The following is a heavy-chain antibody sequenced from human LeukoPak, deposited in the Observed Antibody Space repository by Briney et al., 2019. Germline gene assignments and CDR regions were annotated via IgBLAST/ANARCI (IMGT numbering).Heavy chain of an antibody. CDR3: YVGPTDY. CDR2: IKQDGSEK. CDR1: GFTFSSCW. V-gene: IGHV3-7*01. J-gene: IGHJ4*02. Sequence: GGSLRLSCAASGFTFSSCWMSWVRQAPGKGLEWVANIKQDGSEKNYLGSVKGRFTISRDNAKNSLHLQMNSLRAEDTAVYYCYVGPTDYWGQGTLVTVSS. D-gene: IGHD1-26*01.